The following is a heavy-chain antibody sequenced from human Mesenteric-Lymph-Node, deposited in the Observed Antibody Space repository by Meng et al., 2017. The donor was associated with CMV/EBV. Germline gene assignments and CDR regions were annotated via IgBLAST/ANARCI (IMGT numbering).Heavy chain of an antibody. CDR3: AKTPRRGYSYGYYFDY. J-gene: IGHJ4*02. CDR2: ISFSDDST. D-gene: IGHD5-18*01. Sequence: GGSLRLSCAASGFTISSNAMTWVRQAPGKGLEWVSTISFSDDSTYYADSVKGRFTSSRDNSKNTLYLQMNSLRAEDTAVYYCAKTPRRGYSYGYYFDYWGQGTLVTVSS. CDR1: GFTISSNA. V-gene: IGHV3-23*01.